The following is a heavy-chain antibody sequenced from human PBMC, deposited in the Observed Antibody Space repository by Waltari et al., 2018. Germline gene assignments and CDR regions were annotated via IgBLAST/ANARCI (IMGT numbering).Heavy chain of an antibody. CDR1: GYTFTGYY. CDR2: INPNSGGT. J-gene: IGHJ4*02. CDR3: ARDLYGYRGGY. Sequence: QVQLVQSGAEVKKPGASVKVSCKASGYTFTGYYMHWVRQAPGQGLEWMGWINPNSGGTNDAQKFQGRVTMTRDTSISTAYMELSRLRSDDTAVYYCARDLYGYRGGYWGQGTLVTVSS. V-gene: IGHV1-2*02. D-gene: IGHD5-18*01.